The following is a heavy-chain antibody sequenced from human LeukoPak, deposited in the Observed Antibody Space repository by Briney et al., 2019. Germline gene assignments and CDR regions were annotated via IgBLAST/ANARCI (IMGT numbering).Heavy chain of an antibody. J-gene: IGHJ4*02. Sequence: SETLSLTCTVSGGSISSSGYYWGWIRQPPGKGLEWIGSIYYSGSTYYNPSLKSRVTISVDTSKNQFSLKLSSVTAADTAVYYCSTGIAVAGNYFDYWGQGTLVTVSS. V-gene: IGHV4-39*07. CDR1: GGSISSSGYY. CDR3: STGIAVAGNYFDY. CDR2: IYYSGST. D-gene: IGHD6-19*01.